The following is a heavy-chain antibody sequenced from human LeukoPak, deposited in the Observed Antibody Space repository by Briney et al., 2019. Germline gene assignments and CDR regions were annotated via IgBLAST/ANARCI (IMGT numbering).Heavy chain of an antibody. V-gene: IGHV1-69*13. D-gene: IGHD3-10*01. J-gene: IGHJ4*02. CDR1: GGTFSSYA. Sequence: GASVKVSCKASGGTFSSYAISWVRQAPGQGLEWMGGIIPIFGTANYAQKFQGRVTITADESTSTAYMELSSLRSEDTAVYYCATRTFGESRFEKNDYWGQGTLVTVSS. CDR2: IIPIFGTA. CDR3: ATRTFGESRFEKNDY.